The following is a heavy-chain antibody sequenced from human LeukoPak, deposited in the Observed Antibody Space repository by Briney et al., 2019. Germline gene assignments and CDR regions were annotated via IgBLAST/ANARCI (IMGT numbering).Heavy chain of an antibody. CDR3: ARDSGTTGEVKFDP. D-gene: IGHD3-10*01. J-gene: IGHJ5*02. Sequence: SEALSLTCTVSGGSISSYYLSWIRQPAGKGLEWIGRIYSRGTTYNPSLKDRVTMSADTSRNHVSLTLNSVTAADTAVYYCARDSGTTGEVKFDPWGQGTLVTVSS. CDR1: GGSISSYY. CDR2: IYSRGT. V-gene: IGHV4-4*07.